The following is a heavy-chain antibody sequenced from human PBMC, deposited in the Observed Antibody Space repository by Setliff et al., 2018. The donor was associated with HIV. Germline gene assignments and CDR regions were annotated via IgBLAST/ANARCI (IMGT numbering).Heavy chain of an antibody. D-gene: IGHD6-19*01. CDR3: AKDWPNAVTGTFGDS. J-gene: IGHJ4*02. Sequence: GGSLRLSCEASGFIFSHYILTWVRQAPGRGLELVSYIDLGGSIIHYADSVKGRFSLSGDYSKNTVSLQMNSLRAEDTAVYYCAKDWPNAVTGTFGDSWGQGTLVTVS. V-gene: IGHV3-48*01. CDR1: GFIFSHYI. CDR2: IDLGGSII.